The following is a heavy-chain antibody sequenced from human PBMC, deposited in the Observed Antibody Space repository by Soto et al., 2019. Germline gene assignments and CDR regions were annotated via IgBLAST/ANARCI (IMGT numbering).Heavy chain of an antibody. CDR2: THPDGNEK. CDR1: GYTLCSRW. Sequence: HHGGSLELSCVSSGYTLCSRWITGARQDPGKGLEWVANTHPDGNEKHYADSVRGRFTISRDNAKNSLSLQMNNLRPEDTAVYYCARADLWGQGTLVTVSS. J-gene: IGHJ4*02. V-gene: IGHV3-7*01. CDR3: ARADL.